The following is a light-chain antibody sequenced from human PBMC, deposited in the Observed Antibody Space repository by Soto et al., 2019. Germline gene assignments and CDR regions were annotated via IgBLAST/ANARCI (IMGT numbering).Light chain of an antibody. CDR3: CSYAGSYTFGV. J-gene: IGLJ2*01. CDR1: SSDVGGYNY. Sequence: QSVLTQPRSVSGSPGQSVTISCTGTSSDVGGYNYVSWYQHHPGKAPKLMIYDVSKRPSGVPDRFSGSKSGNTASLTISGLQAEDEADYYCCSYAGSYTFGVFGGGTKVTVL. V-gene: IGLV2-11*01. CDR2: DVS.